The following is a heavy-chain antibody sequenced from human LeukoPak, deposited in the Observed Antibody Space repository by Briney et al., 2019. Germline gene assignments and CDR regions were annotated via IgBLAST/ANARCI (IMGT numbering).Heavy chain of an antibody. D-gene: IGHD1-14*01. V-gene: IGHV4-59*01. Sequence: PSETLSLTCTVSGGSISSYYWSWIRQPPGKGLEWIGYIYYSGSTNYNPSLKSRVTISVDTSKNQFSLKLSSVTAADTAVYYCARGNPRGPFDYWGQGTLVTVSS. CDR3: ARGNPRGPFDY. CDR1: GGSISSYY. CDR2: IYYSGST. J-gene: IGHJ4*02.